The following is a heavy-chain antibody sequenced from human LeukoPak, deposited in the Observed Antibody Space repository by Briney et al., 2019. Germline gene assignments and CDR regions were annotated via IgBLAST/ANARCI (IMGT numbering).Heavy chain of an antibody. D-gene: IGHD2-15*01. J-gene: IGHJ6*02. V-gene: IGHV1-2*02. CDR3: ASYCSGGSCSDYYYGMDV. CDR1: GYTFTGYY. CDR2: INPNSGGT. Sequence: ASVKVSCKASGYTFTGYYMHWVRQAPGQGLEWMGWINPNSGGTNYAQKFQGRVTMTRDTSISTAYMELSRLRSDDTAVYYCASYCSGGSCSDYYYGMDVWGQGTTVTVSS.